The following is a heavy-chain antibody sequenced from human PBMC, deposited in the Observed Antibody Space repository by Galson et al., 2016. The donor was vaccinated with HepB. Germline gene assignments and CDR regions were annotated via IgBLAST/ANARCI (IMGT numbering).Heavy chain of an antibody. V-gene: IGHV3-23*01. CDR2: ISSSGDRV. CDR3: VELSVV. J-gene: IGHJ4*02. D-gene: IGHD1-7*01. CDR1: GFTFSIYA. Sequence: SLRLSCAVSGFTFSIYAMSWVRQAPGKGLEWVSAISSSGDRVYYAYSVKGRFTISRDNSKNTLYLQMNSLRAKDTAMYYCVELSVVWGQGTLVTVSS.